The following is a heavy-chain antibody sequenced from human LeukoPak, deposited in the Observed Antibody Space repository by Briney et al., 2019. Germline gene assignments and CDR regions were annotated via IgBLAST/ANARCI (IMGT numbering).Heavy chain of an antibody. CDR1: GYTFTGYY. CDR3: AREGDIVVVPAAMVDY. V-gene: IGHV1-2*02. D-gene: IGHD2-2*01. CDR2: INPNSGGT. J-gene: IGHJ4*02. Sequence: GASVKVSCKASGYTFTGYYMHWVRQAPGQGLEWMGWINPNSGGTNYAQKFQGRVTMTRDTSISTAYMELSRLRSDDTAVYYSAREGDIVVVPAAMVDYWGQGTLVTVSS.